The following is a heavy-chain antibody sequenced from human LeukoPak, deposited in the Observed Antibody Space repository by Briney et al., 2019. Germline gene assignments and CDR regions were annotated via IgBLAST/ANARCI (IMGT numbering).Heavy chain of an antibody. CDR3: ARAVSGRFDY. J-gene: IGHJ4*02. CDR2: TYYSGST. CDR1: GGSISSGGYS. Sequence: NPSETLSLTCAVSGGSISSGGYSWSWIRQPPGKGLEWTGYTYYSGSTNYNPSLKSRVTISVDTSKNQFSLKLSSVTAADTAIYYCARAVSGRFDYWGQGTLVTVSS. D-gene: IGHD6-19*01. V-gene: IGHV4-61*08.